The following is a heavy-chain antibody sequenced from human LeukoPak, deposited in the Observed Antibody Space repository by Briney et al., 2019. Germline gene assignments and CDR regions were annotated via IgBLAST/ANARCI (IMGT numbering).Heavy chain of an antibody. CDR3: ARDLASYGMDV. Sequence: SQTLSLNCNVSGGSNSSDGYYWRWIRQHPGKGLEWIGYIYYSGSTYYNPSLKSRVTISVNTSKNQFSLKLSSVTAADTVVYYCARDLASYGMDVWGQGTTVSVSS. V-gene: IGHV4-31*03. J-gene: IGHJ6*02. CDR1: GGSNSSDGYY. CDR2: IYYSGST.